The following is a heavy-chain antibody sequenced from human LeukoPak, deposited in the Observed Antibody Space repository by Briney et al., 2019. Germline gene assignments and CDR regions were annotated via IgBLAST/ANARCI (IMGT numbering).Heavy chain of an antibody. CDR3: ARARGGSSSDY. Sequence: GGSLRLSCAASGFTFSSYWMRWVRQAPGKGLDWVASINQDGSEKYYVDSVKGRFTTSRDNAKNSLYLQMNSLRADDTAVYYCARARGGSSSDYWGQGTLVTVSS. CDR2: INQDGSEK. CDR1: GFTFSSYW. D-gene: IGHD1-26*01. V-gene: IGHV3-7*05. J-gene: IGHJ4*02.